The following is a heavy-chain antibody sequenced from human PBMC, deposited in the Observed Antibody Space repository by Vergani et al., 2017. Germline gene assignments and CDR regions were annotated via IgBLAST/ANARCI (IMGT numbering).Heavy chain of an antibody. D-gene: IGHD3-22*01. CDR1: GGSISSYY. V-gene: IGHV4-59*08. J-gene: IGHJ6*02. Sequence: QVQLQESGPGLVKPSETLSLTCTVSGGSISSYYWSWIRQPPGKGLERIGYIYYSGSTNYNPSLKSRVTISVDTSKNQFSLKLSSVTAADTAVYYCAGTYDSSGWGYYYGMDVWGQGTTVTVSS. CDR3: AGTYDSSGWGYYYGMDV. CDR2: IYYSGST.